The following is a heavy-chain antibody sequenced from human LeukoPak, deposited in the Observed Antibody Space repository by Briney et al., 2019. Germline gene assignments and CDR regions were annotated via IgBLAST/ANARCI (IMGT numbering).Heavy chain of an antibody. CDR2: ISYDGIKK. CDR3: AKVKWGYSNSWYQNY. Sequence: GGSLRLACAASGFTFSNYGMHWVRQAPGKGLEWVAVISYDGIKKYYADSVKGRFTISRDNSKNTLYLQMDSLRAEDTAVYYCAKVKWGYSNSWYQNYWGQGTLVTVSS. V-gene: IGHV3-30*18. D-gene: IGHD6-13*01. CDR1: GFTFSNYG. J-gene: IGHJ4*02.